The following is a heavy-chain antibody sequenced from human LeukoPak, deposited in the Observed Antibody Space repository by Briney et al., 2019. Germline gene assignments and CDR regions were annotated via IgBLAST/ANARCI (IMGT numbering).Heavy chain of an antibody. CDR1: GGSFSGYY. V-gene: IGHV4-30-4*08. D-gene: IGHD3-22*01. J-gene: IGHJ3*02. CDR3: ARDQSPYYDSSNDAFDI. CDR2: IYYSGST. Sequence: PSETLSLTCAVYGGSFSGYYWSWIRQPPGKGLEWIGYIYYSGSTYYNPSLKSRVTISVDTSKNQFSLKLSSVTAADTAVYYCARDQSPYYDSSNDAFDIWGQGTMVTVSS.